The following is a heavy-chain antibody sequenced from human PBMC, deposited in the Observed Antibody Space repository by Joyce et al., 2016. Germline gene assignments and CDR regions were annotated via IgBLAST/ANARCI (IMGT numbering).Heavy chain of an antibody. J-gene: IGHJ4*02. CDR3: TADLPGGISDYFDY. CDR1: GFTFSNAW. V-gene: IGHV3-15*01. D-gene: IGHD4-23*01. CDR2: IKSKSAGGTT. Sequence: EVQVVESGGDLVQPGESLRLSCAASGFTFSNAWMGWVRHAPGKGLEGIARIKSKSAGGTTDYAAPVKCRFTISRDDSNNMLYLQMNSLKAEDTAVYYCTADLPGGISDYFDYWGQGTLVTVSS.